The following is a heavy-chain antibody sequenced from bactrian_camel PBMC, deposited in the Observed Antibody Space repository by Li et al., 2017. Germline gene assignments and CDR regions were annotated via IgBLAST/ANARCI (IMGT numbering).Heavy chain of an antibody. CDR2: IYLRNRET. Sequence: VQLVESGGDSVQTGGSLRLSCPATGSKFLYHMGWFRQAPRNERDMVAQIYLRNRETHYDGSVMGRFTISRDSAQNALLLQMNSLKVEDTAMYYCAVGPRSAGYCRLETPPREAAGWWGQGTQVTVS. CDR1: GSKFLYH. CDR3: AVGPRSAGYCRLETPPREAAGW. J-gene: IGHJ6*01. D-gene: IGHD1*01. V-gene: IGHV3S54*01.